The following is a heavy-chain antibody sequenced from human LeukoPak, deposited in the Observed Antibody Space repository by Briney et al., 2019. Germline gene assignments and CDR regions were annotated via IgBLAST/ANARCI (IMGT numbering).Heavy chain of an antibody. Sequence: GGSLRLSCAASGFTFSDSWMHWVRQAPGKGLVWVSRIYSDESSTYYVDSVKGRFTISRDNAKNTLYLQMNSLRVEDTAMYYCARVSGSINYYFGAFDIWGQGTMVTVSS. CDR3: ARVSGSINYYFGAFDI. CDR1: GFTFSDSW. J-gene: IGHJ3*02. D-gene: IGHD3/OR15-3a*01. V-gene: IGHV3-74*01. CDR2: IYSDESST.